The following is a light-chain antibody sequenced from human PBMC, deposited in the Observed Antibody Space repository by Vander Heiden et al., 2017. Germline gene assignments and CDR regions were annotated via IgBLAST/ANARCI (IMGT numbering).Light chain of an antibody. V-gene: IGKV3-11*01. CDR1: QSVSSY. CDR2: GAS. J-gene: IGKJ4*01. CDR3: QQRNSVPPT. Sequence: IVLTQSPATLSLSPGERATLSCRASQSVSSYLAWYQQEPGKAPKLLIYGASNRATGVPARFSGSASGTDFTLTISSLEPEDFAIYYCQQRNSVPPTFGGGTEVEIK.